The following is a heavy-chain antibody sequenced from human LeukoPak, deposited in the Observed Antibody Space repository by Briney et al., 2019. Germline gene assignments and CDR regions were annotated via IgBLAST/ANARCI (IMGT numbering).Heavy chain of an antibody. J-gene: IGHJ6*03. CDR2: ISSSGGTT. D-gene: IGHD3-3*01. V-gene: IGHV3-23*01. CDR1: GFTFSSYA. Sequence: PGGSLRLSCAASGFTFSSYAMSWVRQAPGKGLEWVSSISSSGGTTYYADSVKGRFTISRDNAKNSLYLQMNSLRAEDTALYYCASLGADFWSGYYRYYYYMDVWGKGTTVTVSS. CDR3: ASLGADFWSGYYRYYYYMDV.